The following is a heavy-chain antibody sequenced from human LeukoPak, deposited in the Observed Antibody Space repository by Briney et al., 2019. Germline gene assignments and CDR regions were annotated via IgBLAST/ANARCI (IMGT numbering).Heavy chain of an antibody. V-gene: IGHV1-8*03. D-gene: IGHD2-2*01. J-gene: IGHJ5*02. Sequence: ASVKVSCKASGYTFTSYDINWVRQATAQGLEWMGWMNPNSGNTDYAQKFQGRVTITRNTSISTAYMELSSLRSEDTAVYYCARETCSSTSCEFDPWGQGTLVTVSS. CDR3: ARETCSSTSCEFDP. CDR2: MNPNSGNT. CDR1: GYTFTSYD.